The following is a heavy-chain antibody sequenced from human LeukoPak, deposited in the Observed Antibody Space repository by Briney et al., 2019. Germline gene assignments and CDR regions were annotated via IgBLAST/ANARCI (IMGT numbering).Heavy chain of an antibody. Sequence: ASVKVSCKASGYTFTSYGISWVRQAPGQGLEWMGWISAYNGNTNYAQKLQGRVTMTTDTSTSTAYMELRSLRSDDTAVYYCARVIGGVRNKNWFDPWGQGTLVTVSS. J-gene: IGHJ5*02. D-gene: IGHD3-10*01. CDR2: ISAYNGNT. CDR3: ARVIGGVRNKNWFDP. CDR1: GYTFTSYG. V-gene: IGHV1-18*01.